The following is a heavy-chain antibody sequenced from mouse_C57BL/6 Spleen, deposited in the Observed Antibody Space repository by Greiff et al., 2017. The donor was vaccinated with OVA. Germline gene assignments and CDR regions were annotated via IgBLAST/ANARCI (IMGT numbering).Heavy chain of an antibody. CDR2: INPNNGGT. D-gene: IGHD2-2*01. Sequence: EVKLMESGPELVKPGASVKMSCKASGYTFTDYNMHWVKQSHGKSLEWIGYINPNNGGTSYNQKFKGKATLTVNKSSSTAYMELRSLTSEDSAVYYCARDGYEREVWFAYWGQGTLVTVSA. CDR3: ARDGYEREVWFAY. CDR1: GYTFTDYN. V-gene: IGHV1-22*01. J-gene: IGHJ3*01.